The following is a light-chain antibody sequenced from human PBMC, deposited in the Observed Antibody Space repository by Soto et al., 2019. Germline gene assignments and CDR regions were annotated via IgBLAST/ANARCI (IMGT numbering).Light chain of an antibody. CDR2: RNS. J-gene: IGLJ2*01. V-gene: IGLV1-40*01. Sequence: QAVVTQPPSVSGAPGQRVTVSCTGTSSNIGAGYDVHWYQQLPGTAPKLLIYRNSNRPSGVPDRFSGSKSGTSASLAITGLQAEDEADYYCRSGDSSLTHVVFGGGTKLTVL. CDR1: SSNIGAGYD. CDR3: RSGDSSLTHVV.